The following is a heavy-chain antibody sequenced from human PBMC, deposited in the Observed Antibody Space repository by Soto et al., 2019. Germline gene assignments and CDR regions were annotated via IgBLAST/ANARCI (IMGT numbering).Heavy chain of an antibody. D-gene: IGHD3-9*01. CDR1: GGSIIATSYY. V-gene: IGHV4-39*01. CDR2: IDYSGST. CDR3: ARHPTLRSFDWPAFDP. Sequence: QLQLQESGPGLVKPSETLSLTCTVSGGSIIATSYYWVWIRQPPGKGLEWIGRIDYSGSTYYNPYLKGRVTISVDTSKNQFSLKLSTVTAADTAVYYCARHPTLRSFDWPAFDPWGQGTLVTVSS. J-gene: IGHJ5*02.